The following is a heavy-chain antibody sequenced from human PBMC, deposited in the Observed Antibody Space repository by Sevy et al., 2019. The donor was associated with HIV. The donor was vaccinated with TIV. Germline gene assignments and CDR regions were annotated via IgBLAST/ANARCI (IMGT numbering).Heavy chain of an antibody. J-gene: IGHJ5*02. D-gene: IGHD1-26*01. Sequence: SETLSLTCTVSGGSVSSDNYYWSWIRQPPGKGLEWIGNIYYSGSTNYNPSLKSRVTISVDTSKNQFSLKLSSVTAADTAVYYCARVHSRSYYDSWFDPWGQGTLVTVSS. V-gene: IGHV4-61*01. CDR2: IYYSGST. CDR3: ARVHSRSYYDSWFDP. CDR1: GGSVSSDNYY.